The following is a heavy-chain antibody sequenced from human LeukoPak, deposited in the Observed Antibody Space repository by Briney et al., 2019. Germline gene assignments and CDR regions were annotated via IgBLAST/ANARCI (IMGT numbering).Heavy chain of an antibody. Sequence: SETLSLTCAVYGGSFSGYYWSWIRQPPGKGLEWIGEINHSGSTNYNPSLKSRVTISVDTSKNQFSLKLSSVTAADTAVYYCARVSLLWFGEEDYWGQGTLVTVSS. J-gene: IGHJ4*02. D-gene: IGHD3-10*01. CDR3: ARVSLLWFGEEDY. CDR2: INHSGST. CDR1: GGSFSGYY. V-gene: IGHV4-34*01.